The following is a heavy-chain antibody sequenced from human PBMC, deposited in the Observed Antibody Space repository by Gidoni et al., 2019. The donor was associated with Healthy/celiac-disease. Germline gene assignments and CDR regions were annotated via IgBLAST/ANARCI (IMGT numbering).Heavy chain of an antibody. D-gene: IGHD6-19*01. Sequence: QVQLQESGPGLVKPSQTLSLTCTVSGGSISSGGYYWSWVRQHPGKGLEWIGYIYYSGSTYYHPSLKSRVTISVATSKHQFSLKLSSVTAADTAVYYCARVRAPKISVAGPFHYWGQGPLVTVSS. CDR3: ARVRAPKISVAGPFHY. V-gene: IGHV4-31*03. CDR2: IYYSGST. J-gene: IGHJ4*02. CDR1: GGSISSGGYY.